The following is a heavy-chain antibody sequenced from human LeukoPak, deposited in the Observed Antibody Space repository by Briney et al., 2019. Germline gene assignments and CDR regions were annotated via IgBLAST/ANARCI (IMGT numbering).Heavy chain of an antibody. D-gene: IGHD3-22*01. CDR2: ISVSGGST. J-gene: IGHJ6*02. CDR3: AKGGGSSGFLGRGGMDV. CDR1: GFTFSRHA. Sequence: PGGSLRLSCAASGFTFSRHAMSWVRQAPGKGLEWVSSISVSGGSTYYADSVKGRFTISRDNSKDTLYVQMNSLRAEDTAVYYCAKGGGSSGFLGRGGMDVWGQGTTVTVSS. V-gene: IGHV3-23*01.